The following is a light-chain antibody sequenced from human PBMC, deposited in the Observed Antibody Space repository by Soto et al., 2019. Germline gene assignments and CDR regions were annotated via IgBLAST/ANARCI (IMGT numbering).Light chain of an antibody. CDR1: QSVDIN. Sequence: EVVLTQSPGTLSVSPGDRVTLSCRASQSVDINLACYQQRGVQAPRLLVYGASTKATDMPGRFSGRGSGTEFTLTINNLQSEDFAVYYCQQYRNWPRTFGQGTKVDIK. J-gene: IGKJ1*01. V-gene: IGKV3-15*01. CDR2: GAS. CDR3: QQYRNWPRT.